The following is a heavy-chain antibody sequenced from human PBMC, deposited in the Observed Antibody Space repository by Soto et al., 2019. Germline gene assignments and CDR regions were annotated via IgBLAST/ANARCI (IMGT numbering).Heavy chain of an antibody. Sequence: ASVKVSCKASGYTFSNYVITWVRQAPGQGLKWMGWISAYNDNTNYVQKFQGRVSMTTDPPTSTVYMELRSLRSDDTAVYYCAKDFYYDSSGYYYVSPYYFDYWGQGTLVTVSS. J-gene: IGHJ4*02. CDR2: ISAYNDNT. D-gene: IGHD3-22*01. CDR3: AKDFYYDSSGYYYVSPYYFDY. CDR1: GYTFSNYV. V-gene: IGHV1-18*01.